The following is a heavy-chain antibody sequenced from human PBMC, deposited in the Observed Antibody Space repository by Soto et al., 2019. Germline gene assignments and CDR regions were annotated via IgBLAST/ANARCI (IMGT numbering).Heavy chain of an antibody. J-gene: IGHJ4*02. CDR3: ARHGRAPFIAVAGLDY. D-gene: IGHD6-19*01. Sequence: SETLSLTCTVSGGSISSYYWSWIRQPPGKGLEWIGYIYYSGSTNYNPSLKSRVTISVDTSKNQFSLKLSSVTAADTAVYYCARHGRAPFIAVAGLDYWGQGTLVTVSS. CDR1: GGSISSYY. V-gene: IGHV4-59*08. CDR2: IYYSGST.